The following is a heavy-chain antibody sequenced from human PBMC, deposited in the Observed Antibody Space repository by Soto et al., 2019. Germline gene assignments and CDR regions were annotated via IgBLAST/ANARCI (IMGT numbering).Heavy chain of an antibody. CDR1: GFTFSTYS. D-gene: IGHD4-4*01. CDR3: ARDAFYSYGLDV. Sequence: PGGSLRLPCAASGFTFSTYSMNWVRQAPGKGLEWVSSISSTSSYIYYADSVKGRLAISRDNAEKSLYMQMNSLRAEDTAVYYCARDAFYSYGLDVWGQGTTVTVYS. J-gene: IGHJ6*02. CDR2: ISSTSSYI. V-gene: IGHV3-21*01.